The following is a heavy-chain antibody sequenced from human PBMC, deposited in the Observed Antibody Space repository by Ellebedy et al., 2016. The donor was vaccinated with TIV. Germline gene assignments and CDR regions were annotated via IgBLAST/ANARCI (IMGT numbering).Heavy chain of an antibody. CDR2: ISGSGGST. J-gene: IGHJ4*02. D-gene: IGHD5-24*01. CDR1: GFTFSSYA. V-gene: IGHV3-23*01. CDR3: ARLDGYKFDY. Sequence: GESLKISCAASGFTFSSYAMSWVRQAPGKGLEWVSAISGSGGSTYYADSVKGRFTISRDNAKNSLYLQMNSLRAEDTAVYHCARLDGYKFDYWGQGTLVTVSS.